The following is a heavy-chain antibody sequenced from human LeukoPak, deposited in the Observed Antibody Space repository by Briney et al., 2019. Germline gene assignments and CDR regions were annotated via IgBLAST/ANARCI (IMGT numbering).Heavy chain of an antibody. J-gene: IGHJ4*02. D-gene: IGHD6-19*01. CDR2: ISSSSSYI. CDR3: ARSVAVAATNYDY. CDR1: GFTFSSYS. V-gene: IGHV3-21*01. Sequence: PGGSLRLSCAASGFTFSSYSMNWVRQAPGKGLEWVSSISSSSSYIYYAASVKGRFTISRDNAKNSLYLQMNSLRAEDTAVYYCARSVAVAATNYDYWGQGTLVTVSS.